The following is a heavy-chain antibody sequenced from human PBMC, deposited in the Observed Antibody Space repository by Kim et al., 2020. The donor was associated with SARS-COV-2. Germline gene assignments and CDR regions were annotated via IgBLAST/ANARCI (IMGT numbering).Heavy chain of an antibody. J-gene: IGHJ4*02. Sequence: GGSLRLSCAASGFTFSSHSINWVRQAPGKGLEWVSSISSSSSYIYYADSVKGRFTISRDNAKNSLYRQMNSLRSEDTAVYYCASDGAHSYGFITMVRGVITLIDCWGQGTLDTV. CDR3: ASDGAHSYGFITMVRGVITLIDC. V-gene: IGHV3-21*01. CDR2: ISSSSSYI. D-gene: IGHD3-10*01. CDR1: GFTFSSHS.